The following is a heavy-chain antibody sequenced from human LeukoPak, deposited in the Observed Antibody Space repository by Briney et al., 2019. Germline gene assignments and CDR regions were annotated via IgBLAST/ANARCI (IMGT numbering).Heavy chain of an antibody. Sequence: GGSLRLSCAASGFTFSNAWMSWVRQAPGKGLEWVGRIKSKTDGGTTDYAAPVKGRFTISRDDSKNTLYLQMNSLKTEDTAVYYCTTDPTWMTTVLGGYWGQGTLVTVSS. CDR2: IKSKTDGGTT. CDR3: TTDPTWMTTVLGGY. J-gene: IGHJ4*02. CDR1: GFTFSNAW. V-gene: IGHV3-15*01. D-gene: IGHD4-17*01.